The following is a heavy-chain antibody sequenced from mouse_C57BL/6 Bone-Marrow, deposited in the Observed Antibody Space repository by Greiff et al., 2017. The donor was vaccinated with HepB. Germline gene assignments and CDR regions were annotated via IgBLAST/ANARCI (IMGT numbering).Heavy chain of an antibody. CDR2: IYPGDGDT. CDR1: GYAFSSSW. D-gene: IGHD1-1*01. CDR3: ARLGYYGRGNCWYFDV. J-gene: IGHJ1*03. V-gene: IGHV1-82*01. Sequence: LVESGPELVKPGASVKISCKASGYAFSSSWMNWVKQRPGKGLEWIGRIYPGDGDTNYNGKFKGKATLTADKSSSTAYMQLSSLTSEDSAVYFCARLGYYGRGNCWYFDVWGTGTTVTVSS.